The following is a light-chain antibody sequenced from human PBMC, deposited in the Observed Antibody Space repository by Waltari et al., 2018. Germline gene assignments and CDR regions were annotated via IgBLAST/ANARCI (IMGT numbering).Light chain of an antibody. V-gene: IGLV2-14*01. CDR3: SSYISSSTLEL. CDR1: SSDVGGYKY. Sequence: QSALTQPASVSGSPGQSITLSCTGPSSDVGGYKYVSLYQQHPGKAPKLIIYEVSNRPSGVSNRCSGSKSGNTASLTISGLQAEDEADYYCSSYISSSTLELSGGGTSLTVL. J-gene: IGLJ2*01. CDR2: EVS.